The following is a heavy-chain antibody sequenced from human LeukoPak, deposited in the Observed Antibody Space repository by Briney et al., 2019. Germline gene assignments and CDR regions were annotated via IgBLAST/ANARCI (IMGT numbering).Heavy chain of an antibody. D-gene: IGHD6-13*01. CDR3: AREEAAAVPEVRGAFDI. CDR2: TYYRSKWYN. Sequence: SQTLTLTCAISVDSVSSNSAAWNWIRQSPSRGLEWLGRTYYRSKWYNDYAVSVKSRITINPDTSKNQFSLQLNSVTPEDTAVYYCAREEAAAVPEVRGAFDIWGQGTMVTVSS. V-gene: IGHV6-1*01. J-gene: IGHJ3*02. CDR1: VDSVSSNSAA.